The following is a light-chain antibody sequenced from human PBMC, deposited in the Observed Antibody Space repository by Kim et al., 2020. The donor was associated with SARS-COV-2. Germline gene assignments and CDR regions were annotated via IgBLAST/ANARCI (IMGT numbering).Light chain of an antibody. CDR1: KLGDKY. Sequence: SYEPTQPPSVSVSPGQTASITCSGDKLGDKYACWYQQKPGQYPVLVIYQDSKRPSGIPERFSGSNSGNTATLTISGTQAMAEADYYCQAWDSSTVVFGGG. V-gene: IGLV3-1*01. CDR3: QAWDSSTVV. CDR2: QDS. J-gene: IGLJ2*01.